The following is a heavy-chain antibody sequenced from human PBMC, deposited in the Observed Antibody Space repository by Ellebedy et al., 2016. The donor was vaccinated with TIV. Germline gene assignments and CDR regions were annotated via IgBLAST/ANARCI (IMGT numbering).Heavy chain of an antibody. J-gene: IGHJ4*02. CDR1: GYTFTGYY. Sequence: ASVKVSCXASGYTFTGYYMHWVRQAPGQGLEWMGWMNPNSGNTGYAQKFQGRVTMTRNTSISTAYMELSSLRSEDTAVYYCARGYYYDSSGYYPLWGQGTLVTVSS. D-gene: IGHD3-22*01. V-gene: IGHV1-8*02. CDR2: MNPNSGNT. CDR3: ARGYYYDSSGYYPL.